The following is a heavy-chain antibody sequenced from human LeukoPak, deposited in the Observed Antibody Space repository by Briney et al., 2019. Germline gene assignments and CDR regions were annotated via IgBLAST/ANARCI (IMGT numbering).Heavy chain of an antibody. D-gene: IGHD6-13*01. V-gene: IGHV1-69*05. CDR3: ASKGRAAAFDY. J-gene: IGHJ4*02. CDR1: GGTFSSYA. Sequence: SVKVSCKASGGTFSSYAISWVQQAPGQGLEWMGGIIPIFGTANYAQRFQGRVTITTDESTSTAYMELSSLRSEDTAVYYCASKGRAAAFDYWGQGTLVTVSS. CDR2: IIPIFGTA.